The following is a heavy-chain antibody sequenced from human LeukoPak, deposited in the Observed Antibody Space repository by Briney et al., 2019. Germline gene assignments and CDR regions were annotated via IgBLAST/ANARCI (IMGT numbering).Heavy chain of an antibody. D-gene: IGHD6-19*01. Sequence: GGSLRLSCTVSGFSVSTTGMSWVRQAQGKGLQTISAISVEGESAYYAYSVKGRFTISRDNSKNTLYLQMNSLRVEDTAVYFCAQGYGNGWYPHWGQGSLVSVSS. J-gene: IGHJ4*02. CDR3: AQGYGNGWYPH. CDR1: GFSVSTTG. CDR2: ISVEGESA. V-gene: IGHV3-23*01.